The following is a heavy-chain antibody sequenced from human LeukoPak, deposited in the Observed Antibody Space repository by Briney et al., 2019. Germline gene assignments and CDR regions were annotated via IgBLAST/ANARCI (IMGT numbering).Heavy chain of an antibody. D-gene: IGHD3-16*01. CDR1: GFTFSSYG. CDR2: ISYDGSNK. J-gene: IGHJ4*02. V-gene: IGHV3-30*18. Sequence: PGGSLRLSCAASGFTFSSYGMHWVRQAPGKGLEWVAVISYDGSNKYYADSVKGRFTISRDNSKNTLYLQMNSLRAEDTAVYYCAKGLGMDYRIIDYWGQGTLVTVSS. CDR3: AKGLGMDYRIIDY.